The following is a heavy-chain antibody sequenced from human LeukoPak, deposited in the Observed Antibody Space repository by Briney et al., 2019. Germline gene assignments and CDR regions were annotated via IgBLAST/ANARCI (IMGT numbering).Heavy chain of an antibody. Sequence: GASVKVSCKASGYTFTGYYMHWVRQATGQGLEWMGWMNPNSGNTGYAQKFQGRVTMTRNTSISTAYMELSSLRSEDTAVYYCARGPGGYSYGIYYYYMDVWGKGTTVTISS. CDR3: ARGPGGYSYGIYYYYMDV. D-gene: IGHD5-18*01. CDR1: GYTFTGYY. CDR2: MNPNSGNT. J-gene: IGHJ6*03. V-gene: IGHV1-8*02.